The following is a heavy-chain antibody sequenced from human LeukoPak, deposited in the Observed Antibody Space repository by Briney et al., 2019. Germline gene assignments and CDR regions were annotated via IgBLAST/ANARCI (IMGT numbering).Heavy chain of an antibody. V-gene: IGHV3-23*01. CDR2: ISGSGGST. J-gene: IGHJ6*02. CDR3: ARVRAYCGGDCYSGYYYYGMDV. CDR1: GFTFSSYA. Sequence: GGSLRLSCAASGFTFSSYAMSWVRQAPGKGLEWVSAISGSGGSTYYADSVKGRFTISRDNSKNTLYLQMNSLRAEDTAVYYCARVRAYCGGDCYSGYYYYGMDVWGQGTTVTVSS. D-gene: IGHD2-21*02.